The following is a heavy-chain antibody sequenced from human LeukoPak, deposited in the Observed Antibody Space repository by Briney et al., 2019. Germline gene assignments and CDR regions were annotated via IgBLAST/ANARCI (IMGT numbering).Heavy chain of an antibody. Sequence: GGSLRLSCAASGFTFSSYGMNWVRQAPGKGLEWVSSVSSSSTYIFYADSVRGRFTISRDNAKNSLYLQMNSLRAEDTAVFYCAKDGVILAPGIYWYMDVWGRGTTVTVSS. CDR1: GFTFSSYG. CDR3: AKDGVILAPGIYWYMDV. D-gene: IGHD3-16*02. J-gene: IGHJ6*03. CDR2: VSSSSTYI. V-gene: IGHV3-21*01.